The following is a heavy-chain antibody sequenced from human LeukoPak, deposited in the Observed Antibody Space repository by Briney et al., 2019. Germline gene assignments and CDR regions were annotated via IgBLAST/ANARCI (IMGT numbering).Heavy chain of an antibody. CDR1: GGSFSGYY. Sequence: SETLSLTCAVYGGSFSGYYWSWIRQPPGKGLGWIGEINHSGSTNYNPSLKSRVTISVDTSKNQFSLKLSSVTAADTAVYYCAGYDSSGYYYGPDFDYWGQGTLVTVSS. V-gene: IGHV4-34*01. D-gene: IGHD3-22*01. CDR2: INHSGST. CDR3: AGYDSSGYYYGPDFDY. J-gene: IGHJ4*02.